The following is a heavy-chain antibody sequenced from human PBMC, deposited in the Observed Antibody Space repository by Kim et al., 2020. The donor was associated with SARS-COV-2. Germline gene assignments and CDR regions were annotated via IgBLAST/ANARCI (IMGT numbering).Heavy chain of an antibody. CDR1: GGSISSSSYY. CDR2: IYYSGST. Sequence: SETLSITCTVSGGSISSSSYYWGWIRQPPGKGLEWIGSIYYSGSTYYNPSLKSRVTISVDTSKNQFSLKLSSVTAADTAVYYCARVPMTTVVKYYFDYWGQGTLVTVSS. D-gene: IGHD4-17*01. CDR3: ARVPMTTVVKYYFDY. J-gene: IGHJ4*02. V-gene: IGHV4-39*07.